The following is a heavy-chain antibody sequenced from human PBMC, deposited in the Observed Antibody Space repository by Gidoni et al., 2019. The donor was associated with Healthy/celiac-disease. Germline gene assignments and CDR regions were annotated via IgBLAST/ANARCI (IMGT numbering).Heavy chain of an antibody. CDR3: ARQSWHYYGMDV. V-gene: IGHV4-39*01. J-gene: IGHJ6*02. Sequence: QLQLQESGPGLVKPSETLSLTRTVSGGSISSSSYYWGWIRQPPGKGLEWIGNVYESGSTFYNPSLKSRVTISIDTSKNQFSLKLTSVTAADAAVYYCARQSWHYYGMDVWGQGTTVTVSS. CDR1: GGSISSSSYY. CDR2: VYESGST.